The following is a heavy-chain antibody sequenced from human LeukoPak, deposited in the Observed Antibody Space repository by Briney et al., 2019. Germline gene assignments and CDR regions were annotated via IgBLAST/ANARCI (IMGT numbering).Heavy chain of an antibody. V-gene: IGHV4-31*03. CDR2: IYYSGST. Sequence: SETLSLTCTVSGGSISSGGYYWSWIRQHPGKGLEWIGYIYYSGSTYYNPSLKSRVTISVNTSKNQFSLKLSSVTAADTAVYYCASSIVVALPYYYYYGMDVWGQGTTVTVSS. CDR3: ASSIVVALPYYYYYGMDV. J-gene: IGHJ6*02. CDR1: GGSISSGGYY. D-gene: IGHD3-22*01.